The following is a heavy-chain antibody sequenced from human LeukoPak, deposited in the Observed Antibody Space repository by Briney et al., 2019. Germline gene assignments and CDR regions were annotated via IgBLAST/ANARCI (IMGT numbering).Heavy chain of an antibody. CDR3: ARDKEQWLGGIDY. Sequence: SETLSLTCAVYGGSFSRYYWSWIRQPAGKGLQWIGRIYTSGSTNYNPSLKSRVTMSVDTSKNQFSLKLSSVTAADTAVYYCARDKEQWLGGIDYWGQGTLVTVSS. J-gene: IGHJ4*02. D-gene: IGHD6-19*01. CDR2: IYTSGST. V-gene: IGHV4-4*07. CDR1: GGSFSRYY.